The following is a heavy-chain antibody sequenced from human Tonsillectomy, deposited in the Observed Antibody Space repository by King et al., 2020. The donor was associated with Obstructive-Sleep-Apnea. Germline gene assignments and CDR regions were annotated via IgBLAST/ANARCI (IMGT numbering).Heavy chain of an antibody. V-gene: IGHV3-30*04. CDR2: ISYDGSNK. J-gene: IGHJ4*02. Sequence: VQLVESGGGVVQPGRSLRLSCAASGFTFSSYAMHWVRQAPGKGLEWVAVISYDGSNKYYADSVKGRFTISRDNSKNTLYLQMNSLRAEDTAVYYCARDNGYSGYDEGGDYWGQGTLVTVSS. D-gene: IGHD5-12*01. CDR1: GFTFSSYA. CDR3: ARDNGYSGYDEGGDY.